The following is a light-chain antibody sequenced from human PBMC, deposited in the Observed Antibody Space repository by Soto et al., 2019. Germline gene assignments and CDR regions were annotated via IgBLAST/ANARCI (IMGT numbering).Light chain of an antibody. CDR3: QQRSIWHLN. CDR2: DAS. V-gene: IGKV3-11*01. CDR1: ENLRTF. Sequence: EIVLTQSPATLSLSPGERATLSCRATENLRTFLAWYQQKAGQAPRLLIYDASNRATGIPDRFSGSGAGTDFTHTISNIDPEDSAVYYSQQRSIWHLNFGGGTNVDIK. J-gene: IGKJ4*01.